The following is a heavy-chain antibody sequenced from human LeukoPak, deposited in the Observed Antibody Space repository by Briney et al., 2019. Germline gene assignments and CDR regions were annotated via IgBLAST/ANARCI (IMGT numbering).Heavy chain of an antibody. V-gene: IGHV3-23*01. Sequence: PGGSLRLSCAASGFTFSSYAMSWVRQAPGKGLEWVSAISGNGGSTYYADSVKGRFTISRDNSKNTLYLQMNSLRAEDTAVYYCAKYPQRYYYGSGSYYDYWGQGTLVTVSS. J-gene: IGHJ4*02. CDR2: ISGNGGST. CDR3: AKYPQRYYYGSGSYYDY. D-gene: IGHD3-10*01. CDR1: GFTFSSYA.